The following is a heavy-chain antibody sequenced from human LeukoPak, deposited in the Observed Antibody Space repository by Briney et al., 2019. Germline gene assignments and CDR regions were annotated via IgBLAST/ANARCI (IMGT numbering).Heavy chain of an antibody. V-gene: IGHV1-2*02. CDR2: INPNSGGT. CDR3: ARDRATDAFDI. J-gene: IGHJ3*02. Sequence: GASETVSCKASGYTFTVYYLHWVRQAPGPGIEWMGWINPNSGGTNYAQKFQGRVTMTRDTSISTAYMELSRLRSDDTAVYYCARDRATDAFDIWGQGTMATVSS. CDR1: GYTFTVYY.